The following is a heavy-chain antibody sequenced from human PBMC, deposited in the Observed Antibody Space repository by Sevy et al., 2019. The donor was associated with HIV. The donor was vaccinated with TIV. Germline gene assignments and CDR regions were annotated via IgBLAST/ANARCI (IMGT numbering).Heavy chain of an antibody. D-gene: IGHD3-10*01. Sequence: SETLSLTCAVYGGSFSGYYWSWIRQPPGKGLEWIGEINHSGSTNYNPSLKSRVTISVDTSKNQFSLKLSSVTAADTAVYYCARGGPYDGSGRVYYYYGMDVWGQGTTVTVSS. CDR2: INHSGST. CDR1: GGSFSGYY. J-gene: IGHJ6*02. V-gene: IGHV4-34*01. CDR3: ARGGPYDGSGRVYYYYGMDV.